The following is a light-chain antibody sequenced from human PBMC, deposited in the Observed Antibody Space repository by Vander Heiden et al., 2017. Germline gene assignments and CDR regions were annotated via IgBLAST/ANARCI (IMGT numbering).Light chain of an antibody. V-gene: IGLV2-14*01. J-gene: IGLJ2*01. CDR1: SSDVGGYNY. CDR3: SSYTSSSIVV. CDR2: DVS. Sequence: QSALTQPAPVSGSPGPSITISCTGTSSDVGGYNYVSWYQQHPGKAPKLMIYDVSNRPSGVSNRFSGSKSGNTASLTISGLQAEDEADYYCSSYTSSSIVVFGGGTKLTVL.